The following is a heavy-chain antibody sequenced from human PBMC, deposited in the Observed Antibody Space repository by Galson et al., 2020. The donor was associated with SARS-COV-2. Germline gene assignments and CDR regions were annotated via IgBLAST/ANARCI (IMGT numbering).Heavy chain of an antibody. D-gene: IGHD4-17*01. CDR3: ARLHYGEYAPEAFDI. Sequence: SETLSLTCAVSGTSISSGSYSWNWIRPPPGKGLEWIVYISHRGGTYYNPSLKSRVTISGDRSKNQFSLRLSSVPAADTAVYYCARLHYGEYAPEAFDIWGPGTRVTVAS. CDR2: ISHRGGT. V-gene: IGHV4-30-2*01. J-gene: IGHJ3*02. CDR1: GTSISSGSYS.